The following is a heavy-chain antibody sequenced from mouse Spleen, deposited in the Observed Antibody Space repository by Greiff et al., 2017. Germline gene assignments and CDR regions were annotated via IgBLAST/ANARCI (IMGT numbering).Heavy chain of an antibody. CDR1: GFNIKDDY. CDR2: IDPENGDT. V-gene: IGHV14-4*01. CDR3: ARSGIYYGNYVYYFDY. Sequence: EVQLQQSGAELVRPGASVKLSCTASGFNIKDDYMHWVKQRPEQGLEWIGWIDPENGDTEYASKFQGKATITADTSSSTAYMQLSSLTSEDSAGYYCARSGIYYGNYVYYFDYWGQGTTLTVSS. D-gene: IGHD2-1*01. J-gene: IGHJ2*01.